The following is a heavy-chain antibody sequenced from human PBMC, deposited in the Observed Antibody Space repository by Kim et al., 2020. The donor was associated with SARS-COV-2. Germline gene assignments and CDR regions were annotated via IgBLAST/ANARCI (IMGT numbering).Heavy chain of an antibody. D-gene: IGHD2-8*01. CDR3: TNMDV. Sequence: YKSTWYNEYAASVKSRITIKPDTSKNQFSLQLNSVTTEETAVYYCTNMDVWGQGTPVTVSS. CDR2: YKSTWYN. J-gene: IGHJ6*02. V-gene: IGHV6-1*01.